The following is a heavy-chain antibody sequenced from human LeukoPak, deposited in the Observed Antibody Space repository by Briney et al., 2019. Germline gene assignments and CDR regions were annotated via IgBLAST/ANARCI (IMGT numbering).Heavy chain of an antibody. J-gene: IGHJ3*02. Sequence: GGSLRLSCAASGFTFSRDWMHWVRHAPGKGLVWVSRINSDGRSTSYADSVKGRFTISRDNAKNTLYLQMNSLRAEDTSVYYCAREVPRTGGQTDAFDIWGQGTMVTVSS. CDR1: GFTFSRDW. CDR3: AREVPRTGGQTDAFDI. D-gene: IGHD7-27*01. CDR2: INSDGRST. V-gene: IGHV3-74*01.